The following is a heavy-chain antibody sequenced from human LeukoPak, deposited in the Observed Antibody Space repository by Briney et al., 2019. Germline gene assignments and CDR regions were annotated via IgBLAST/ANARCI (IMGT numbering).Heavy chain of an antibody. Sequence: ASVKVSCKASGYTFTSYDINWVRQATGQGLEWMGWMNPNSGNTGYAQKFQGRVTMTRNTSISTAYMELSRLRSDDTAVYYCARDPRGAPGYSSGWPFDYWGQGTLVTVSS. J-gene: IGHJ4*02. V-gene: IGHV1-8*01. CDR2: MNPNSGNT. CDR1: GYTFTSYD. D-gene: IGHD6-19*01. CDR3: ARDPRGAPGYSSGWPFDY.